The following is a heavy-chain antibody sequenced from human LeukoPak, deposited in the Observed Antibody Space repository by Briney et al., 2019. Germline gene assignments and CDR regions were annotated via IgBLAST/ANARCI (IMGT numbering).Heavy chain of an antibody. CDR3: ARDNSAEKGQQLAN. V-gene: IGHV3-74*01. CDR1: GFTFRSYW. Sequence: GGSLRLSCAASGFTFRSYWMHWVRQAPGKGLVWVSRINSDGSSTSYADSVKGRFTISRDNAKNRLYLQMNSLRAEDTAVYYCARDNSAEKGQQLANWGQGTRVTVST. J-gene: IGHJ4*02. CDR2: INSDGSST. D-gene: IGHD6-13*01.